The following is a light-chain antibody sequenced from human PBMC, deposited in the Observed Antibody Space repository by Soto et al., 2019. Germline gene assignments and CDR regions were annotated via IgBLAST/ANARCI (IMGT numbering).Light chain of an antibody. CDR1: QSVSSSY. CDR3: QQYGSSPLT. J-gene: IGKJ4*01. V-gene: IGKV3-20*01. CDR2: GAS. Sequence: EIVLTQSPGTLSLSPGERATISCRASQSVSSSYLAWYQQKPSQAPRLLIYGASSSATGIPDRFSGSGSGTDFTLTISRLEPEDFAVYYCQQYGSSPLTFGGGTKVDIK.